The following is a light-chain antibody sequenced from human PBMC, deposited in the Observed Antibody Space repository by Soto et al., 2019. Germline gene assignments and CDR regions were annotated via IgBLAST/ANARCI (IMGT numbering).Light chain of an antibody. Sequence: DIQLTQSPSPLSASVGDRVAITCLASQSISTYLNWYQHKPGKAPPVLIYAASNLQSGVPPRFSGSGSGTDFTLTISSLQPEDVATYVCQQSYWTPITFGQGTRLEIK. V-gene: IGKV1-39*01. CDR3: QQSYWTPIT. J-gene: IGKJ5*01. CDR1: QSISTY. CDR2: AAS.